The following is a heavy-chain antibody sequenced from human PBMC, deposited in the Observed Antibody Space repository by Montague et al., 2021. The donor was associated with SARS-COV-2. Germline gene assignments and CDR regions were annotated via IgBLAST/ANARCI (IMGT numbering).Heavy chain of an antibody. CDR3: ARESAGDWYFDH. V-gene: IGHV4-39*02. Sequence: SETLSLTCTVSGGSISSSSYYWGWIRQPPGKGPEWIGSIYYSGTTFYNPSLRSLVTMSVDTSKNQFSLRLSSVTAADTAVFYCARESAGDWYFDHWGRGTLVTVSS. CDR1: GGSISSSSYY. D-gene: IGHD2-15*01. CDR2: IYYSGTT. J-gene: IGHJ2*01.